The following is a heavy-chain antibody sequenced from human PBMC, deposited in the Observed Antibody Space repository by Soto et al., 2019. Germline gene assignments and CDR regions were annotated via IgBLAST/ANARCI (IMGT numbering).Heavy chain of an antibody. CDR2: IGKGGDT. Sequence: DVQLVESGGALVQPGGSLRLSCAASGFTFSSYDMQWVRQVTGKGLEWVSSIGKGGDTDYADSVKGRFTISRENAKNSLYLQMSSLRVGDTAVYYCVRDPAGHGMDVWGQGTTVTVSS. J-gene: IGHJ6*02. CDR1: GFTFSSYD. D-gene: IGHD3-10*01. V-gene: IGHV3-13*01. CDR3: VRDPAGHGMDV.